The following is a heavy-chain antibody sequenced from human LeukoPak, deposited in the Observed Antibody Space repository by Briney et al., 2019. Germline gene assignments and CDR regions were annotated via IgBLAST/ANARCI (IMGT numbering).Heavy chain of an antibody. V-gene: IGHV1-18*01. CDR2: ISAYNGNT. CDR1: GYTFTSYG. Sequence: ASVKVSCKASGYTFTSYGISWVRQAPGQGLERMGWISAYNGNTNYAQKLQGRVTMTTDTSTSTAYTELSSLRSEDTAVYYCARTRRGYSGYDLWGQGTLVTASS. D-gene: IGHD5-12*01. CDR3: ARTRRGYSGYDL. J-gene: IGHJ4*02.